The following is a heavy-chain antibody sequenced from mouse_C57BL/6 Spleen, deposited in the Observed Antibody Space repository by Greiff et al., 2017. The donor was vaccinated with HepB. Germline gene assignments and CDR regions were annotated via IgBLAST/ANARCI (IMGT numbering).Heavy chain of an antibody. CDR1: GFTFSSYG. J-gene: IGHJ2*01. Sequence: EVRLVESGGDLVKPGGSLKLSCAASGFTFSSYGMSWVRQTPDKRLEWVATISSGGSYTYYPDSVKGRFTISRDNAKNTLYLQMSSLKSEDTAMYYCGRGEGTWDYFDYWGQGTTLTVSS. V-gene: IGHV5-6*02. CDR2: ISSGGSYT. CDR3: GRGEGTWDYFDY. D-gene: IGHD2-14*01.